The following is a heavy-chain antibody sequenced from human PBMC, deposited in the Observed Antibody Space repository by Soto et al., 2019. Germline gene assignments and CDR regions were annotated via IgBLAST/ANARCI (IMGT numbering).Heavy chain of an antibody. CDR1: GFTFSSYA. CDR2: ISGSGGST. Sequence: GGSLRLSCAASGFTFSSYAMSWVRQAPGKGLEWVSAISGSGGSTYYADSVKGRFTISRDNSKNTLYLQMNSLRAEDTAVYYCAKAFVSVDTAMVPGDYWGQGTLVTVSS. CDR3: AKAFVSVDTAMVPGDY. V-gene: IGHV3-23*01. J-gene: IGHJ4*02. D-gene: IGHD5-18*01.